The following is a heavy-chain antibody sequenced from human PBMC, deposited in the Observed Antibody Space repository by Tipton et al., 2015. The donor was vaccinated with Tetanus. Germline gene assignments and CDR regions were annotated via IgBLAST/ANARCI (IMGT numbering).Heavy chain of an antibody. CDR3: ARDIYYYGMDV. V-gene: IGHV4-39*02. CDR2: IYYSGST. CDR1: GGSISSSSYY. Sequence: TLSLTCTVSGGSISSSSYYWGWIRQPPGKGLEWIGSIYYSGSTYYNPSLKSRVTISVDTSKNQFSLKLSSVTAADTAVYYCARDIYYYGMDVWGQGTTVTVSS. J-gene: IGHJ6*02.